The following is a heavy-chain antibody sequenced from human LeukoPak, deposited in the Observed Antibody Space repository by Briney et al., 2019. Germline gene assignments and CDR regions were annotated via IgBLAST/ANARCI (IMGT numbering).Heavy chain of an antibody. J-gene: IGHJ6*02. V-gene: IGHV1-2*02. CDR1: GYTFTGDY. CDR3: ARCHRYCEYYYYGMDV. Sequence: ASVKVSCKASGYTFTGDYMHWVRQAPGQGLEWMGWINPNSGGTNYAQKFQGRVTMTRDTSISTAYMELIRLRSDDTAVYYCARCHRYCEYYYYGMDVWGQGTTVTVSS. CDR2: INPNSGGT. D-gene: IGHD1-26*01.